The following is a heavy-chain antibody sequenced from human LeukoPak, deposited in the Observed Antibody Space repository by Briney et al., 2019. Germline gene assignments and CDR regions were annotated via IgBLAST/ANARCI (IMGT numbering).Heavy chain of an antibody. V-gene: IGHV3-30*02. CDR2: IRYDGSNK. CDR1: GFTFSSYG. D-gene: IGHD2-2*01. J-gene: IGHJ6*03. Sequence: GGSLRLSCAASGFTFSSYGMHWVRQAPGKGLEWVAFIRYDGSNKYYADSVKGRFTISRDNSKNTLYLQMNSLRAEDTAVYYCAKDQSDCSSTSCYFHYYYYMDVWGKGTTVTISS. CDR3: AKDQSDCSSTSCYFHYYYYMDV.